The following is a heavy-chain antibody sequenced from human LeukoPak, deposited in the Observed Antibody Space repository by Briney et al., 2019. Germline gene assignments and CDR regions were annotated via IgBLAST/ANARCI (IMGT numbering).Heavy chain of an antibody. CDR3: AKLRRPGWQQPLDY. CDR1: GFTFSTYW. D-gene: IGHD6-13*01. J-gene: IGHJ4*02. Sequence: PGGSLRLSCAASGFTFSTYWMHWLRQAPGKGLVWVSRMNSDGSSTNYTDSVKGRFTISRDNSKNTLYLQMNSLRAEDTAVYYCAKLRRPGWQQPLDYWGQGTLVTVSS. CDR2: MNSDGSST. V-gene: IGHV3-74*01.